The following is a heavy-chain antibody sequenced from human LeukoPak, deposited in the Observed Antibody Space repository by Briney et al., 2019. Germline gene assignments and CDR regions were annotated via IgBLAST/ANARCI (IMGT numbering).Heavy chain of an antibody. V-gene: IGHV3-53*01. CDR2: IYSGGTT. J-gene: IGHJ4*02. D-gene: IGHD2-2*01. CDR3: AREDQGASWIYYFDY. CDR1: GFTVSSTY. Sequence: GGSLRLSWAASGFTVSSTYMAWVRQAPGRGLEWVSIIYSGGTTYYAASVKGRFTISRDNSKNTLYLQMNSLRAEDTAVYYCAREDQGASWIYYFDYWGQGTLVTVSS.